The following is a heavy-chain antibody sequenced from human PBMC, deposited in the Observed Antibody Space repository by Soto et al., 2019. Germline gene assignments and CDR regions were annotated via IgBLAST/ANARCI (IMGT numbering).Heavy chain of an antibody. CDR3: GRPGAFYYYGMAV. CDR1: GYTFTNYW. J-gene: IGHJ6*02. Sequence: PGESLKISCNASGYTFTNYWITWVRQMPGKGLEWMGRIDPSDSHANYSPSFGGHVTFSVDKSTNTAYLQWSSLSPSDTATYYCGRPGAFYYYGMAVWGQGTTVTVSS. D-gene: IGHD1-26*01. V-gene: IGHV5-10-1*01. CDR2: IDPSDSHA.